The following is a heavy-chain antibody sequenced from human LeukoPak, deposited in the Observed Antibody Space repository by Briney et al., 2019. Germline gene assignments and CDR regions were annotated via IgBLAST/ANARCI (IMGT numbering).Heavy chain of an antibody. CDR1: EFTVSSNY. CDR2: IYSDGST. J-gene: IGHJ3*02. D-gene: IGHD3-16*01. Sequence: GGSLRLSCAASEFTVSSNYMSWVRQAPGKLPEWVSIIYSDGSTYYADSVKGRFTISRDNSKNTLYLQMNSLRAEDTALYYCATQGGPVGAFDIWGQGTMVTVSS. CDR3: ATQGGPVGAFDI. V-gene: IGHV3-66*04.